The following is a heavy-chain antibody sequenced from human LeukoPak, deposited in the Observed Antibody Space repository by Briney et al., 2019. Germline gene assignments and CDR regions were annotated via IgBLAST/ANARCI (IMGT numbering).Heavy chain of an antibody. D-gene: IGHD5-12*01. CDR2: MNPNSGNT. V-gene: IGHV1-8*03. J-gene: IGHJ6*03. CDR1: GYTFTSYD. CDR3: ARGYSGYDYYYNYYMDV. Sequence: ASVKVSCKASGYTFTSYDINWVRQATGQGLEWMGWMNPNSGNTGYAQKFQGRVTITRNTSISTAYMELSSLRSEDTAAYYCARGYSGYDYYYNYYMDVWGKGTAVTVSS.